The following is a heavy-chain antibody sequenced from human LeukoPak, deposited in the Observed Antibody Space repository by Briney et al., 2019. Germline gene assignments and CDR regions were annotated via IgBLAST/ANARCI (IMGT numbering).Heavy chain of an antibody. CDR1: GFTFSDYA. Sequence: PSGGSLTLSCAASGFTFSDYAMSWVRQAPGKGLEWVSTASYYVGKQYHADPVRGRFTVSRDNSRNTVSLQMSSLRVEDTGIYYCAKAGIGADGAGFLCEYWGQGTLVTVSS. D-gene: IGHD1-1*01. J-gene: IGHJ4*02. CDR2: ASYYVGKQ. CDR3: AKAGIGADGAGFLCEY. V-gene: IGHV3-23*01.